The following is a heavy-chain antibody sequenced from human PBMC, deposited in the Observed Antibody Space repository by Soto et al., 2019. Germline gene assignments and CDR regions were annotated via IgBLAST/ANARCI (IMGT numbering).Heavy chain of an antibody. CDR3: ASTSIAAAGKDYNWFDP. V-gene: IGHV5-51*01. J-gene: IGHJ5*02. D-gene: IGHD6-13*01. CDR2: IYPGDSDT. Sequence: GASLKISCVGSGYKVSPWHNFNSYWIAWVRQMHGKALEWMGIIYPGDSDTRYSPSFQGQVTISADKSISTAYLQWSSLKASDTAMYYCASTSIAAAGKDYNWFDPWGQGTLVTVSS. CDR1: GYKVSPWHNFNSYW.